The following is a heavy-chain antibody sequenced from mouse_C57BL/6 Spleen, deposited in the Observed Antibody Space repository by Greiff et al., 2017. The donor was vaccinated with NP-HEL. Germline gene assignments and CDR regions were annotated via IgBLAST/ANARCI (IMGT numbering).Heavy chain of an antibody. CDR2: INPNNGGT. J-gene: IGHJ4*01. CDR1: GYTFTDYY. Sequence: EVQLQQSGPELVKPGASVKISCKASGYTFTDYYMNWVKQSHGKSLEWIGAINPNNGGTSYNQKFKGKATLTVDKSSSTAYMELRSLTSEDSAVYYCARGWDDAMDYGGQGTAVTVSS. CDR3: ARGWDDAMDY. V-gene: IGHV1-26*01. D-gene: IGHD4-1*01.